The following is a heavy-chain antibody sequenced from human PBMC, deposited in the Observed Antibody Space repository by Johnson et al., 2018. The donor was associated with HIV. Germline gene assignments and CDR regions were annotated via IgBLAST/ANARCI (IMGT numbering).Heavy chain of an antibody. CDR3: AKDRVGATSPQAQNAFDI. CDR2: ISWNSDGSST. J-gene: IGHJ3*02. Sequence: EVQLVESGGGLVQPGGSLRLSCAASGFTVSSNYMHWVRQAPGKGLEWVSGISWNSDGSSTSYADSVKGRFTISRDNAKNTLYLQMNSLRAEDTAVYYCAKDRVGATSPQAQNAFDIWGQGTMVTVSS. V-gene: IGHV3-74*01. D-gene: IGHD1-26*01. CDR1: GFTVSSNY.